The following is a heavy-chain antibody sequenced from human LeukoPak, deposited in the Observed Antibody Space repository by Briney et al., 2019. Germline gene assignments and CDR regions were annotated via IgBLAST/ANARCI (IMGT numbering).Heavy chain of an antibody. D-gene: IGHD1-26*01. CDR2: LLGSGSEM. CDR3: AKVQRDKLGAVFFSFDV. Sequence: GGSLRLSCAASGFNFNSYTMNWVRQAPGKGLEWVASLLGSGSEMFYADSLKGRFTISRDNSKNSLYLQMNSLRAEDTDVYYCAKVQRDKLGAVFFSFDVWGERTMVTVAS. J-gene: IGHJ3*01. V-gene: IGHV3-21*06. CDR1: GFNFNSYT.